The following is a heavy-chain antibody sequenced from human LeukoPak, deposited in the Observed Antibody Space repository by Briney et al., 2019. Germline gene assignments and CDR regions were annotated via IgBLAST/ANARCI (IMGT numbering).Heavy chain of an antibody. D-gene: IGHD2-2*02. CDR2: IYPGDSDT. CDR1: GYSFTSYW. J-gene: IGHJ4*02. V-gene: IGHV5-51*01. CDR3: ARQVVPAAISADY. Sequence: GESLKISCKGSGYSFTSYWIGWVRQMPGKGLEWMGIIYPGDSDTRYSPPFQGQVTISADKSISTAYLQWSSLKASDTAMYYCARQVVPAAISADYWGQGTLVTVSS.